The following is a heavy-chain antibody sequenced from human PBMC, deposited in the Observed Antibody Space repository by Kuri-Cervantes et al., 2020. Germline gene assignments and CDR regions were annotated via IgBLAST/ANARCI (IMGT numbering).Heavy chain of an antibody. Sequence: GEFPKISCPASGFTFSSYWMRWVRQAPGKGLEWVANIKQDGSEKYYVDSVKGRFTISRDNAKNSLYLQMNSLRAEDTAAYYCARDAGMDVWGQGTTVTVSS. CDR2: IKQDGSEK. CDR3: ARDAGMDV. J-gene: IGHJ6*02. CDR1: GFTFSSYW. V-gene: IGHV3-7*01.